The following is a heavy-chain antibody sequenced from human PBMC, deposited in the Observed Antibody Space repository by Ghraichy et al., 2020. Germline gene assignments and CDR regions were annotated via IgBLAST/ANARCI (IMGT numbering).Heavy chain of an antibody. CDR3: ARVFVYDFWSGLKDAFDI. V-gene: IGHV4-61*01. Sequence: SETLSLTCTVSGGSVSSGSYYWSWIRQPPGKGLEWIGYIYYSGSTNYNPSLKSRVTISVDTSKNQFSLKLSSVTAADTAVYYCARVFVYDFWSGLKDAFDIWGQGTMVTVSS. CDR2: IYYSGST. J-gene: IGHJ3*02. D-gene: IGHD3-3*01. CDR1: GGSVSSGSYY.